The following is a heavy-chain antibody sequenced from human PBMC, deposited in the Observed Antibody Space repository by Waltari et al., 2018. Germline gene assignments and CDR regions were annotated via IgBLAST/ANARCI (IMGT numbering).Heavy chain of an antibody. J-gene: IGHJ4*02. CDR1: GGSISSGRYH. CDR3: ARIAVAGTLVFDY. D-gene: IGHD6-19*01. Sequence: VQLQESGPGLVKPSQTLSLTCTVSGGSISSGRYHRSWIRQPAGKGLEWIGYIYTSGSTNYNPSLKSRVTISVDTSKNQFSLKLSSVTAADTAVYYCARIAVAGTLVFDYWGQGTLVTVSS. CDR2: IYTSGST. V-gene: IGHV4-61*09.